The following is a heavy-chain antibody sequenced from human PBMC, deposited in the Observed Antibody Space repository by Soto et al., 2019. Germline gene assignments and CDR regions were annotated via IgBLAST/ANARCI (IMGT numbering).Heavy chain of an antibody. V-gene: IGHV5-51*03. CDR3: ASDSHCDGGNCPMGGFDM. CDR1: GDGCSIQC. Sequence: GKGLKSSSEESGDGCSIQCVAWLRQMPGKGLEWVGIIYPGNSNTMYSPSFQGQVTISADTALSTTYLQWDTLKPSDTAIYFCASDSHCDGGNCPMGGFDMWGQGTIVTVS. CDR2: IYPGNSNT. J-gene: IGHJ3*02. D-gene: IGHD2-15*01.